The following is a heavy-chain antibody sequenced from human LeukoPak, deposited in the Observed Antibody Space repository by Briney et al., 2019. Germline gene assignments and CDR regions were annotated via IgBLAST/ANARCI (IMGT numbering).Heavy chain of an antibody. CDR3: ARYQLLLYYFDY. D-gene: IGHD2-2*01. CDR2: INPSGGST. J-gene: IGHJ4*02. CDR1: GYTFTSYY. V-gene: IGHV1-46*01. Sequence: ASVKVSCKASGYTFTSYYMHWVRQAPGQGLEWMGIINPSGGSTSYAQKFQGRVTMTRDTSISTAYMELSRLRSDDTAVYYCARYQLLLYYFDYWGQGTLVTVSS.